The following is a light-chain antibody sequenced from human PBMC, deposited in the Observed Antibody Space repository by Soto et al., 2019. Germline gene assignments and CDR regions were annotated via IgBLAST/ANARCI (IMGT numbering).Light chain of an antibody. CDR3: SSYTTNRTPV. Sequence: QSALTQPASVSGSPGRSLTISCTGTSGDVGRYDSVSWYKHRPGKVPELIIFSDRFSGSKSGNTASLTISGLQAEDEADYYCSSYTTNRTPVFGGGTKVTVL. V-gene: IGLV2-14*01. CDR1: SGDVGRYDS. J-gene: IGLJ2*01.